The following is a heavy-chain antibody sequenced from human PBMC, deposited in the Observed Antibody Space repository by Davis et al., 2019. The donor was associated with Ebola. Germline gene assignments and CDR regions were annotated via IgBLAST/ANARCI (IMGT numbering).Heavy chain of an antibody. CDR3: ARDDYDFWSGYSRFGLDY. CDR2: IWYDGSNK. D-gene: IGHD3-3*01. Sequence: GESLKISCAASGFTFSSYGMHWVRQAPGKGLEWVAVIWYDGSNKYYADSVKGRFTISRDNSKNTLYLQMNSLRAEDTAVYYCARDDYDFWSGYSRFGLDYWGQGTLVTVSS. CDR1: GFTFSSYG. J-gene: IGHJ4*02. V-gene: IGHV3-33*01.